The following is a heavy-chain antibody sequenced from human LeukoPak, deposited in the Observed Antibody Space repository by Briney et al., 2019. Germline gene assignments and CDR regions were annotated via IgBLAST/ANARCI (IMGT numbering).Heavy chain of an antibody. CDR3: TTDLAGPTRYYYYYGMDV. V-gene: IGHV3-15*01. CDR1: GFTFSNAW. CDR2: IKSKTDGGTT. Sequence: PGGSLRLSCAASGFTFSNAWMSWVRQAPGKGLEWVGRIKSKTDGGTTDYAAPVKGRFTISRDDSKNTLYLQMNSLKTEDTAVYYCTTDLAGPTRYYYYYGMDVWGQGTTVTVSS. J-gene: IGHJ6*02. D-gene: IGHD4-11*01.